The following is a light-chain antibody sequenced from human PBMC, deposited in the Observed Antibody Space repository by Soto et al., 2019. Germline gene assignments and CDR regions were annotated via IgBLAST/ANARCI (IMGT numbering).Light chain of an antibody. J-gene: IGKJ2*01. CDR1: PSVSSSD. V-gene: IGKV3-20*01. Sequence: DIVLTQSPGTLSLSPGERATLSCRASPSVSSSDLAWYQQKPGQAPRLLIYGASSRATGIPDRFSGSGSGTDFTLTISRLEPVDFEVYYCQQYGSPPYTFGQETKQEIK. CDR3: QQYGSPPYT. CDR2: GAS.